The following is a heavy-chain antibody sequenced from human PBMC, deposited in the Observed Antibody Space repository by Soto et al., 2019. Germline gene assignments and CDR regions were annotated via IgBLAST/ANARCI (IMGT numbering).Heavy chain of an antibody. Sequence: QVQLVQSGAEGKKPGASVKVSCKASGYTLPSNFSTWVRKAPGQGLEWMGWISAYNVNTNYVQKLQGRVTMTTDTSTSTAYMELRSLRSDDTAVYYCARDLPPSDYWGQGTLVTVSS. V-gene: IGHV1-18*01. CDR2: ISAYNVNT. CDR3: ARDLPPSDY. CDR1: GYTLPSNF. J-gene: IGHJ4*02.